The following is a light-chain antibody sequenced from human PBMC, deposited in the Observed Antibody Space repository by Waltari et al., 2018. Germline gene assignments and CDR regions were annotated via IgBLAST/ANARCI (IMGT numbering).Light chain of an antibody. CDR3: QHCVRVPAT. CDR2: GAS. V-gene: IGKV3-20*01. CDR1: QSVTRAL. J-gene: IGKJ1*01. Sequence: EILLTQSPGTLSLCPGERATLSSRARQSVTRALAWYQQKPGQAPRLLIYGASNRATGIPDMFSGSGSETDFCLTISRLEPEDFAVYYCQHCVRVPATFGQGTKVEIK.